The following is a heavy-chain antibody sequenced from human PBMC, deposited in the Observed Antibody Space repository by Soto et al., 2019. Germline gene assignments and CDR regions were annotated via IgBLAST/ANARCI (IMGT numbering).Heavy chain of an antibody. CDR3: ARGGRGWCGFDY. J-gene: IGHJ4*02. CDR1: GFTFSSYW. CDR2: INGDGSST. D-gene: IGHD6-19*01. V-gene: IGHV3-74*01. Sequence: EVQLVESGGGLVQPGGSLRLSCAASGFTFSSYWMHWVRQAPGKGLVWLSRINGDGSSTFYADSVKGRFTISRDNDENTLYLQMNSLRAEDTALYYCARGGRGWCGFDYCGQVTLVTVSS.